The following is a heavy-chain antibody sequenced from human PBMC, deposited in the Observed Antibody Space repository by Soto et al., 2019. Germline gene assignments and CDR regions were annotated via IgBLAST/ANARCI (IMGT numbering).Heavy chain of an antibody. CDR3: AKVSSSWYAGFFDL. V-gene: IGHV3-20*04. J-gene: IGHJ4*02. Sequence: GGSLRLSCAASGFTFDDYGMSWVRQAPGKGLEWVSGINWNGGSTSYADSVKGRFPISRDNSMNTLYLQMNTLRAEDTAVYYCAKVSSSWYAGFFDLWGQGTLVTVSS. CDR2: INWNGGST. CDR1: GFTFDDYG. D-gene: IGHD6-13*01.